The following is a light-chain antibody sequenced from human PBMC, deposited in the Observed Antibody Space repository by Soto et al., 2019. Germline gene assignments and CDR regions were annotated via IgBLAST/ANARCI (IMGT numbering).Light chain of an antibody. CDR3: QQYNDLST. J-gene: IGKJ4*01. CDR1: QTIGTW. Sequence: DIQMTQSPSTLSASVGDTVTITCRASQTIGTWLAWYQQKPAKAPKLLIYKASTLESGVPSRFSGSGPGTEFTLTISSLQADDFATYYCQQYNDLSTFGGGTKVDIK. V-gene: IGKV1-5*03. CDR2: KAS.